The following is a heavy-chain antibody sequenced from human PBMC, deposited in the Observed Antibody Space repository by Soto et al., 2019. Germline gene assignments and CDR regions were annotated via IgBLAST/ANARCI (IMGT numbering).Heavy chain of an antibody. Sequence: QVQLVQSVAEVKKPGSSVKVSCKASGGTFSSYAISWVRQAPGQGLEWMGGIIPIFGTANYAQKFQGRVTITADESTSTAYMELSSLRSEDTAVYYCAGSSIAARQTSNWFDPWGQGTLFTVSS. CDR3: AGSSIAARQTSNWFDP. D-gene: IGHD6-6*01. CDR1: GGTFSSYA. CDR2: IIPIFGTA. V-gene: IGHV1-69*01. J-gene: IGHJ5*02.